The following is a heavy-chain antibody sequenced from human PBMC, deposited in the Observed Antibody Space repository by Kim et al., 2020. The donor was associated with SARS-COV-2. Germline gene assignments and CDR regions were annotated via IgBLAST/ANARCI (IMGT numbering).Heavy chain of an antibody. J-gene: IGHJ4*02. Sequence: IYYADFLKGQFTISRENAKKSLYLQMNNLRADDTAVYYCARDSATTVDFWGRGTLVTVSS. CDR2: I. D-gene: IGHD4-4*01. V-gene: IGHV3-11*01. CDR3: ARDSATTVDF.